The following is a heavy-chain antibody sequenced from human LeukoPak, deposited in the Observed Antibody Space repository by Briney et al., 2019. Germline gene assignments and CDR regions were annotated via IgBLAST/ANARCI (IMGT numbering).Heavy chain of an antibody. Sequence: GASVKVSCKASVYTFSSYGISWGRQAPGQGLEWMGWISAYNGNTNHAQKLQGRVTMTTDTSTSTAYMELRSLRSDDTAVYYCVRGPSYIVVVGSTVAVFDHWGQGTLVTVSS. CDR3: VRGPSYIVVVGSTVAVFDH. J-gene: IGHJ5*02. CDR2: ISAYNGNT. V-gene: IGHV1-18*01. CDR1: VYTFSSYG. D-gene: IGHD2-2*01.